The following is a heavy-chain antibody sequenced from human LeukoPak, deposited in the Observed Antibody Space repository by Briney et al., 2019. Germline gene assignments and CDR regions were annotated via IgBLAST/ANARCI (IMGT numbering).Heavy chain of an antibody. Sequence: GGSLRLSCAASGFTFDDYAMHWVRQAPGKGLEWVSGISWNSGSIGYADSVKGRFTISRDNAKNSLYLQMNSLRAEDTALYYCAKAQRYGSYYYYMHVWGKGTTVTVSS. J-gene: IGHJ6*03. CDR1: GFTFDDYA. V-gene: IGHV3-9*01. CDR2: ISWNSGSI. CDR3: AKAQRYGSYYYYMHV. D-gene: IGHD3-10*01.